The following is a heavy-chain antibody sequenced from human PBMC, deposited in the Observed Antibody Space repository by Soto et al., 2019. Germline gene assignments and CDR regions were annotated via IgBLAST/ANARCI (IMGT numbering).Heavy chain of an antibody. D-gene: IGHD3-22*01. CDR2: IKHDGSER. V-gene: IGHV3-7*01. Sequence: PGGSLRLSCAASGFTFSNYWMSWVRQAPGKGLEWVANIKHDGSERYYVDSVRGRLTISRDNAKNSLYLQMQSLRAEDTAVYYCARLVLHFFDSSGYCFYWGQGTPVTVSS. CDR1: GFTFSNYW. J-gene: IGHJ4*02. CDR3: ARLVLHFFDSSGYCFY.